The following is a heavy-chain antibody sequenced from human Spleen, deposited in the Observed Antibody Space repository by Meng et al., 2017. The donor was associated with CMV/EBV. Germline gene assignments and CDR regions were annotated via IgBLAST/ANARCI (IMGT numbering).Heavy chain of an antibody. CDR3: AREGDCSGGSCTFDY. CDR2: IKQDGSEK. V-gene: IGHV3-7*01. Sequence: GGSLRLSCAASGFTFSSYWMSWVRQAPGKGLEWVANIKQDGSEKYYVDSVKGRFTISRDNAKNSLYLQMNSLRAEDTAVYHCAREGDCSGGSCTFDYWGQGTLVTVSS. D-gene: IGHD2-15*01. J-gene: IGHJ4*02. CDR1: GFTFSSYW.